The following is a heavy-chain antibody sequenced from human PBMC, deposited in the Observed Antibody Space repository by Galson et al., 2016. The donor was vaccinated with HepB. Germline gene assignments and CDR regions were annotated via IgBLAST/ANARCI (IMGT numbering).Heavy chain of an antibody. V-gene: IGHV3-43D*03. Sequence: SLRLSCAASGFTFDDYAMYWVRQAPGKGLEWVSLISWDGGSTYYADSVKGRFSISRDNSKNSLYLQMNSLRPEDTALYYCVKDQGYSSSWYYFDYWGQGTLVTVSS. D-gene: IGHD6-13*01. CDR1: GFTFDDYA. CDR3: VKDQGYSSSWYYFDY. J-gene: IGHJ4*02. CDR2: ISWDGGST.